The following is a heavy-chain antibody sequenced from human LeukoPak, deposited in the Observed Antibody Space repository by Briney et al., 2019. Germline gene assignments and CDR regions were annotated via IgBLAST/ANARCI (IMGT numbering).Heavy chain of an antibody. V-gene: IGHV3-30-3*01. J-gene: IGHJ4*02. D-gene: IGHD3-10*01. CDR3: ARTTTPHYYGSGSYALGY. CDR2: IYIYGSNK. CDR1: GFTFSSYA. Sequence: EGSLTLSCAVSGFTFSSYAMHWVRQAPGQGLDLVSVIYIYGSNKFYADSVKGRFTISRDNSKNTLYLQMSSLSAEDTAVYYCARTTTPHYYGSGSYALGYWGQGTLVTVPS.